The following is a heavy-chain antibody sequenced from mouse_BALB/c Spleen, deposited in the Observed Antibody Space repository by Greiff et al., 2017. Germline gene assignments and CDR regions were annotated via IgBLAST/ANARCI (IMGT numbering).Heavy chain of an antibody. Sequence: QVTLKVSGPGILQPSQTLSLTCSFSGFSLSTSGMGVSWLRQPSGKGLEWLAHIYWDDDKRYNPSLKSRLTISKDTSSNQVFLKITSVDTADTATYYCARRDYYGSSYEAYWGQGTLVTVSA. CDR1: GFSLSTSGMG. J-gene: IGHJ3*01. D-gene: IGHD1-1*01. CDR3: ARRDYYGSSYEAY. V-gene: IGHV8-12*01. CDR2: IYWDDDK.